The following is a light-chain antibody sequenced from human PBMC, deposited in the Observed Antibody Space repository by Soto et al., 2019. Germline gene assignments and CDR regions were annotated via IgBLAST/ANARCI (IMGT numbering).Light chain of an antibody. Sequence: EIVLTQSPVTLSSSPGERAALSCRASQSVSIHLAWYQQKPGQAPRLLIYDTSTRATGIPARFSGSGSGTEFTLTISSLQSEDFAVYYCQQYSSWPPITFGQGTRLENK. CDR1: QSVSIH. J-gene: IGKJ5*01. V-gene: IGKV3-15*01. CDR3: QQYSSWPPIT. CDR2: DTS.